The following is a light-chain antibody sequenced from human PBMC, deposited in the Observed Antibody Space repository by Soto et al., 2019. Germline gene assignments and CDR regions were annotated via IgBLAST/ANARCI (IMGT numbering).Light chain of an antibody. Sequence: QSALTQPASVSGSPGQSITISCTGTSSDVGGYNYVSWYQQHPGKAPKLMIYEVSNRPSGVSNRFSGSKSGNTASVTISGLQADDEADYYCSSYTIRSTYVFGTGAKVTGL. V-gene: IGLV2-14*01. CDR1: SSDVGGYNY. J-gene: IGLJ1*01. CDR3: SSYTIRSTYV. CDR2: EVS.